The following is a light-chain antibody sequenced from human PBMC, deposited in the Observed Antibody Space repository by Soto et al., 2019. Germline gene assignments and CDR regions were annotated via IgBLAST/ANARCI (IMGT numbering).Light chain of an antibody. CDR3: ETWDSNTRI. Sequence: LVLTQSSSASASLGSSVKLTCTLSSGHSSHIIAWHQQQPGKAPRYLMKLERSGSYNKGSGVPDRFSGSSSGPDRYLTISNLQFEDEADYYCETWDSNTRIFGGGTKLTVL. CDR2: LERSGSY. J-gene: IGLJ2*01. CDR1: SGHSSHI. V-gene: IGLV4-60*02.